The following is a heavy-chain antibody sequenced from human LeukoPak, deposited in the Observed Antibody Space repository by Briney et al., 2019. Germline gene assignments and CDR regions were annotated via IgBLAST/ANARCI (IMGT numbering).Heavy chain of an antibody. CDR2: IIPILGTA. CDR1: GYTFTGYY. Sequence: ASVKVSCKASGYTFTGYYMHWVRQAPGQGLEWMGGIIPILGTANYAQKFQGRVTITADESTSTAYMELSSLRSEDTAVYYCASLGWFGELWGEAAPHSTFDYWGQGTLVTVSS. CDR3: ASLGWFGELWGEAAPHSTFDY. J-gene: IGHJ4*02. D-gene: IGHD3-10*01. V-gene: IGHV1-69*13.